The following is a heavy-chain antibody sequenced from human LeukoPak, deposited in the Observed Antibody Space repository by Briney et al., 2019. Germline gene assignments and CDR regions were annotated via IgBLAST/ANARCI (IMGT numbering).Heavy chain of an antibody. D-gene: IGHD3-10*01. J-gene: IGHJ4*02. CDR1: GFTFSSYA. Sequence: GGSLRLSCAASGFTFSSYAMHWVRQAPGKGLEWVAVISYDGSNKYYADSVKGRFTISRDNSKNTLYLQMNSLRAEDTAVYYCARERGLYYGSGSYYLWGQGTLVTVSS. CDR2: ISYDGSNK. CDR3: ARERGLYYGSGSYYL. V-gene: IGHV3-30*14.